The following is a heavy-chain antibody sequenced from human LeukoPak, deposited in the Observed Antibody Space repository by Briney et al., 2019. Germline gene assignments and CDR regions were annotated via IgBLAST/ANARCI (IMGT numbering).Heavy chain of an antibody. J-gene: IGHJ4*02. CDR1: GYTFTGYY. V-gene: IGHV1-18*04. CDR3: AREGGGVVVATTYFDY. D-gene: IGHD2-15*01. Sequence: ASVKVSCKASGYTFTGYYMHWVRQAPGQGLEWMGWISAYNGNTNYAQKLQGRVTMTTDTSTSTAYMELRSLRSDDTAVYYCAREGGGVVVATTYFDYWGQGTPVTVSS. CDR2: ISAYNGNT.